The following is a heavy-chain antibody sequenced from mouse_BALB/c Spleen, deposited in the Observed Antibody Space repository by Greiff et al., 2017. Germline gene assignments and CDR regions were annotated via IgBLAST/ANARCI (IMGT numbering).Heavy chain of an antibody. D-gene: IGHD1-1*01. J-gene: IGHJ3*01. CDR1: GDSITSGY. Sequence: DVKLQESGPSLVKPSQTLSLTCSVTGDSITSGYWNWIRKFPGNKLEYMGYISYSGSTYYNPSLKSRISITRDTSKNQYYLQLNSVTTEDTATYYCARWDYGSSPFAYWGQGTLVTVSA. CDR2: ISYSGST. CDR3: ARWDYGSSPFAY. V-gene: IGHV3-8*02.